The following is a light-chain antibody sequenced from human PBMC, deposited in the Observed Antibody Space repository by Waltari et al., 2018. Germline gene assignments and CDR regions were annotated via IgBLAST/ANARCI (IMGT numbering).Light chain of an antibody. CDR2: QAS. J-gene: IGKJ1*01. V-gene: IGKV1-5*03. Sequence: DIQVTQSPSTLSASVGDRVTITCRASERISRWLAWYQQKPGMAPKLLIYQASSLEDGVPSRFSGSGFETEFSLSISSLQPEDFTTYYCQQYNTYPWTFGQGTKVEIK. CDR1: ERISRW. CDR3: QQYNTYPWT.